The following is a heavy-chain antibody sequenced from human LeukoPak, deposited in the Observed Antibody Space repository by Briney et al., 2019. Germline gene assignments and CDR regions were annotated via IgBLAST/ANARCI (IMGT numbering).Heavy chain of an antibody. D-gene: IGHD1-26*01. Sequence: ASVKVSCKASGLTFTSSAMQWVRQARGQRLEWIGWIVVGSGNTNYAQKFQERVTITRDMSTSTAYMELSSLRSEDTAVYYCAADLSGATIPDYWGQGTLVTVSS. J-gene: IGHJ4*02. CDR3: AADLSGATIPDY. V-gene: IGHV1-58*02. CDR1: GLTFTSSA. CDR2: IVVGSGNT.